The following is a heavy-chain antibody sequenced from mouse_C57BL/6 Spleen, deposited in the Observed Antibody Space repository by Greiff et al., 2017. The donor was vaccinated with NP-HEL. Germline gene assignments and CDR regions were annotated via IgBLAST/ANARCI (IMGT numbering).Heavy chain of an antibody. D-gene: IGHD3-2*02. Sequence: EVQLMESGPELVKPGASVKIPCKASGYTFTDYNMDWVKQSHGKSLEWIGDINPNNGGTIYNQTFKGKATLTVDKSSSTAYMELRSLTSEDTAVYYCATRQLRLRWFAYWGQGTLVTVSA. CDR3: ATRQLRLRWFAY. J-gene: IGHJ3*01. CDR1: GYTFTDYN. CDR2: INPNNGGT. V-gene: IGHV1-18*01.